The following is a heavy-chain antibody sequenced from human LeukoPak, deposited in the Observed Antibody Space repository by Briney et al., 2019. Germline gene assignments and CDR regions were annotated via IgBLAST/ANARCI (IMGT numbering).Heavy chain of an antibody. V-gene: IGHV4-4*09. CDR2: IYTSGST. J-gene: IGHJ5*02. D-gene: IGHD2-2*01. CDR3: ARLRCSSTSCHQGWFGP. CDR1: GGSISSYY. Sequence: SETLSLTCTVSGGSISSYYWSWIRQPPGKGLEWIGYIYTSGSTNYNPSLKSRVTISVDTSKNQFSQKLSSVTAADTAVYYCARLRCSSTSCHQGWFGPWGQGTLVAVSS.